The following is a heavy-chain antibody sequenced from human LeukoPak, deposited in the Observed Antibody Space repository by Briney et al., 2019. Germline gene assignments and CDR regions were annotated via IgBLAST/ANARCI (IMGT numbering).Heavy chain of an antibody. CDR1: GGSISSYY. Sequence: SETLSLTCTVSGGSISSYYWSWIRQPPGKGLEWIGYIYYSGSTNYNPSLKSRVTISVDTSKNQFSLKLSSVTAADTAVYYCARGGVVRGVIPLDYWAREPWSPSPQ. CDR3: ARGGVVRGVIPLDY. V-gene: IGHV4-59*08. CDR2: IYYSGST. D-gene: IGHD3-10*01. J-gene: IGHJ4*02.